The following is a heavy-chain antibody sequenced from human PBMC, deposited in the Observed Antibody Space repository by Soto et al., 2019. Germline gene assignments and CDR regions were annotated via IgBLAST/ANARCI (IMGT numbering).Heavy chain of an antibody. CDR1: GYSISSGYY. V-gene: IGHV4-38-2*01. D-gene: IGHD3-22*01. J-gene: IGHJ6*02. Sequence: SETLSLTCAVSGYSISSGYYWGWIRQPPGKGLEWIGSIYHSGSTYYNPSLKSRVTISVDTSKNQFSLKLSSVTAADTAVYYCARLHSSGYYYYYYGMDVWGQGTTATVSS. CDR3: ARLHSSGYYYYYYGMDV. CDR2: IYHSGST.